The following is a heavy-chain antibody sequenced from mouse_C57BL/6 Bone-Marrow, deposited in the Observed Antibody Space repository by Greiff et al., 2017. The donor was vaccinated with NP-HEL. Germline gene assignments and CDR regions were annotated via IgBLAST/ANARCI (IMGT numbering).Heavy chain of an antibody. Sequence: VMLVESGPELVKPGASVKISCKASGYAFSSSWMNWVKQRPGKGLEWIGRIYPGDGDTNYNGKFKGKATLTADKSSSTAYMQLSSLTSEDSAVYFCARETYGSIYFDYWGQGTTLTVSS. CDR2: IYPGDGDT. V-gene: IGHV1-82*01. D-gene: IGHD1-1*01. CDR1: GYAFSSSW. CDR3: ARETYGSIYFDY. J-gene: IGHJ2*01.